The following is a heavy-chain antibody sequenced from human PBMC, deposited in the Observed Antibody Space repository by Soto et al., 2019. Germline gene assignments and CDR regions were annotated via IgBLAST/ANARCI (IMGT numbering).Heavy chain of an antibody. Sequence: PGGALRLSCAASGFICRSYDRRWVRQAPGKGLEWVSTMLVDGRTFYVDSVKGRLTISRDNSKNTLYLQMNSLRAEDTAVYYCATATLIAAAVADYYSSGMDVWGQGTTVPVSS. D-gene: IGHD6-13*01. CDR3: ATATLIAAAVADYYSSGMDV. CDR1: GFICRSYD. J-gene: IGHJ6*02. CDR2: MLVDGRT. V-gene: IGHV3-23*01.